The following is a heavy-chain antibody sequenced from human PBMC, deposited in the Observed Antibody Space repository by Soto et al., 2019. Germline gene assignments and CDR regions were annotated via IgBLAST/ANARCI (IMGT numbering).Heavy chain of an antibody. D-gene: IGHD3-10*01. V-gene: IGHV3-23*01. Sequence: SVGSLRLSCAASGFTFSSYAMSWVRQAPGKGLEWVSAISGSGGSTYYADSVKGRFTISRDNSKNTLYLQMNSLRAEDTAVYYCAKNPILLGFSYYYYGMDVWGQGTTVTVSS. CDR2: ISGSGGST. CDR3: AKNPILLGFSYYYYGMDV. J-gene: IGHJ6*02. CDR1: GFTFSSYA.